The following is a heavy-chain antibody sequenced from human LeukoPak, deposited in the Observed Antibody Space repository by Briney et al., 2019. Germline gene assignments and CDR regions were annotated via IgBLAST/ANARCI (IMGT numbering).Heavy chain of an antibody. CDR1: GFTFSSYA. J-gene: IGHJ4*02. D-gene: IGHD3-10*01. CDR2: ISYDGSNK. CDR3: ARGSLVYGSGSYRNYYFDY. Sequence: GGSLRLSCAASGFTFSSYAMHWVRQAPGKGLEWVAVISYDGSNKYYADSVKGRFTISRDNSKNTLYLQMNSLRAEDTAVYYCARGSLVYGSGSYRNYYFDYWGQGTLVTVSS. V-gene: IGHV3-30-3*01.